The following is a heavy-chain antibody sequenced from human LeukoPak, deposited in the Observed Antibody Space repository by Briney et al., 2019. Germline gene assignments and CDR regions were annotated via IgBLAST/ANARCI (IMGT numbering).Heavy chain of an antibody. CDR3: ARDASSYYYDSRNYYFDY. CDR2: INHSGST. V-gene: IGHV4-34*01. Sequence: SETLSLTCAVYGGSFSGYYWSWIRQPPGKGLEWIGEINHSGSTNYNPSLKSRVTISVDTSKNQFSLKLSSVTAADTAVYYCARDASSYYYDSRNYYFDYWGQGTLVTVSS. CDR1: GGSFSGYY. J-gene: IGHJ4*02. D-gene: IGHD3-22*01.